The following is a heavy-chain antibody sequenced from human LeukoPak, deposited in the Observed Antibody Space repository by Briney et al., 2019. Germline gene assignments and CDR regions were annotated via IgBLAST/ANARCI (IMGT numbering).Heavy chain of an antibody. V-gene: IGHV4-30-4*01. CDR2: IYYSGST. CDR3: ARLSYYYDSSGSYWFDP. D-gene: IGHD3-22*01. J-gene: IGHJ5*02. Sequence: SQTLSLTCTVSGGSISSGDYYWSWIRQPPGKGLEWIGYIYYSGSTYYNPSLKSRVTISIDTSKNQSSLKLSSVTAADTAVYYCARLSYYYDSSGSYWFDPWGQGTLVTVSS. CDR1: GGSISSGDYY.